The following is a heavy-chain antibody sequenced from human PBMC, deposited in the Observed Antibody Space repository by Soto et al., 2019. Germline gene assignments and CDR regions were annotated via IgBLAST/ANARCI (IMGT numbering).Heavy chain of an antibody. CDR3: ARDVPKRGYTYFSYYFGMDV. CDR2: INTGNGDT. V-gene: IGHV1-3*04. Sequence: SCKTSGYTFSHYAIHWVRQAPGQRLEWMGWINTGNGDTKYSQALQGRVTITTDTSARTANVELSSLTSEDSAVYYCARDVPKRGYTYFSYYFGMDVWGQGTTVTVSS. CDR1: GYTFSHYA. J-gene: IGHJ6*02. D-gene: IGHD1-1*01.